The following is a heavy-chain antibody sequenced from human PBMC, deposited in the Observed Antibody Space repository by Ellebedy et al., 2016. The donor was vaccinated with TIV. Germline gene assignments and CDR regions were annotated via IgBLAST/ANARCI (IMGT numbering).Heavy chain of an antibody. D-gene: IGHD2-15*01. CDR2: VYSGGAT. CDR3: AKLVGLDY. J-gene: IGHJ4*02. CDR1: GFPVHTNY. V-gene: IGHV3-53*01. Sequence: GGSLRLSCAVSGFPVHTNYMTWVRQAPGKGLEWVAFVYSGGATSYADSVKGRFTISRDNSKNTLYLQMNSLRAEDTAVYYCAKLVGLDYWGQGTLVTVSS.